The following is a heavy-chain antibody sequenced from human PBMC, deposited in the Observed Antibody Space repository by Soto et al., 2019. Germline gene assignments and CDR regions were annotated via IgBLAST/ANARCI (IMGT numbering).Heavy chain of an antibody. CDR1: GFTFSSYG. Sequence: GGSLRLSCAASGFTFSSYGMHWVRQAPGKGLEWVAVIWYDGSNKYYADSVKGRFTISRDNSKNTLYLQMNSLRAEDTAVYYCARDFADIVATTQYYFDYWGQGTLVTVSS. V-gene: IGHV3-33*01. CDR2: IWYDGSNK. D-gene: IGHD5-12*01. J-gene: IGHJ4*02. CDR3: ARDFADIVATTQYYFDY.